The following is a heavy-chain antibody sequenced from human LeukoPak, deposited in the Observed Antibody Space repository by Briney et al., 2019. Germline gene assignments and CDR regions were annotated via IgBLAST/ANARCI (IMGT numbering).Heavy chain of an antibody. J-gene: IGHJ6*03. CDR1: GFTFSSYS. D-gene: IGHD6-19*01. CDR2: ISSSSSTI. V-gene: IGHV3-48*01. Sequence: PGGSLRLSCAASGFTFSSYSMNWVRQAPGKGLEWVSYISSSSSTIYYADSVKGRFTISRDNAKNSLYLQMNSLTAEDTVVYYCYSSGFYMDVWGKGTTVTVSS. CDR3: YSSGFYMDV.